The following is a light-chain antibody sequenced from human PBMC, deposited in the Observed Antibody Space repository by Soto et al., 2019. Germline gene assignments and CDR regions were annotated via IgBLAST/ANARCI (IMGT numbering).Light chain of an antibody. Sequence: EIVLTHSPDTLSLSPGESATLSCRAGQSVRSSYLAWYQQTPGQTPRLLIYAASGRATGIPDRFSGIGSGTDFSLPISRLEAADFAVYYCQQYGSSPLFAFGPGTKVDIK. V-gene: IGKV3-20*01. CDR2: AAS. CDR1: QSVRSSY. J-gene: IGKJ3*01. CDR3: QQYGSSPLFA.